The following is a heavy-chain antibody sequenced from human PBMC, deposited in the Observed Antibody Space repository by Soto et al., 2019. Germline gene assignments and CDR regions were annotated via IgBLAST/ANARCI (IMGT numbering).Heavy chain of an antibody. CDR1: GFTFSSYA. Sequence: GGSLRLSCAASGFTFSSYAMSWVRQAPGKGLEWVSAISGSGGSTYYADSVKGRFTISRDNSKNTLYLQMNSLRAEDTAVYYCAKDLGYYDSSGYQSYWGQGTLVTISS. D-gene: IGHD3-22*01. V-gene: IGHV3-23*01. CDR3: AKDLGYYDSSGYQSY. CDR2: ISGSGGST. J-gene: IGHJ4*02.